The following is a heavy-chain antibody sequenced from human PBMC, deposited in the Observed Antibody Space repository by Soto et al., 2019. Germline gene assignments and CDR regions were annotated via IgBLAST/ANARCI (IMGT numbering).Heavy chain of an antibody. D-gene: IGHD2-21*02. J-gene: IGHJ4*02. V-gene: IGHV1-3*05. CDR2: INAGNGNT. CDR3: AMSIVVVTALDY. CDR1: GYTFTSYA. Sequence: QVQLVQSGAEEKKPGASVKVSCKASGYTFTSYAMHWVRQAPGQRLEWMGWINAGNGNTKYSQKFQGRVTITRDTASSTAYMDLSLLRSADTAVYYCAMSIVVVTALDYWGQGTLVTFSS.